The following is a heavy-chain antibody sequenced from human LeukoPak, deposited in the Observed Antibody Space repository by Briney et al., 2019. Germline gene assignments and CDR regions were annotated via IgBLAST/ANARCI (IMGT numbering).Heavy chain of an antibody. CDR1: GFTFSSYS. Sequence: GGSLRLSCAASGFTFSSYSMNWVRQAPGKGLEWVSSISSSSSYIYYADSVKGRFTISRDNAKNSLYLQMNSLRAEDTAVYYCARLGGKWELLPYFDYWGQGTLVTVSS. J-gene: IGHJ4*02. CDR2: ISSSSSYI. V-gene: IGHV3-21*04. CDR3: ARLGGKWELLPYFDY. D-gene: IGHD1-26*01.